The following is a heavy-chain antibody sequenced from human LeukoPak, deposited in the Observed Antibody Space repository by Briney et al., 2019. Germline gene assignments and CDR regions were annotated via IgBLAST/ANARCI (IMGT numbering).Heavy chain of an antibody. Sequence: GGSLRLSCAASGFTFSNYWMTWVRQAPGKGLEWVANIKQDGSEKYYVDSVKGRFTISRDNAKNSLYLQMNSLRAEDTAVYYCARREARIFDYWGQGTLVTVSS. D-gene: IGHD1-26*01. CDR3: ARREARIFDY. CDR1: GFTFSNYW. V-gene: IGHV3-7*05. CDR2: IKQDGSEK. J-gene: IGHJ4*02.